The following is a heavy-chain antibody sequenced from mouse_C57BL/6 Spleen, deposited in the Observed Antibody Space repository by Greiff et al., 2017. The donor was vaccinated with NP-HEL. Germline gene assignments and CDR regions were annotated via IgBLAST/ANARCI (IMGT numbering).Heavy chain of an antibody. D-gene: IGHD1-1*01. Sequence: QVQLQQPGAELVKPGASVKLSCKASGYTFTSYWMQWVKQRPGQGLEWIGEIDPSDSYTNYNQKFKGKARLTVDTSSSTAYMQLSSLTSEDSAVYYCARSASITTVGYFDVWGTGTTVTVSS. CDR3: ARSASITTVGYFDV. CDR2: IDPSDSYT. V-gene: IGHV1-50*01. J-gene: IGHJ1*03. CDR1: GYTFTSYW.